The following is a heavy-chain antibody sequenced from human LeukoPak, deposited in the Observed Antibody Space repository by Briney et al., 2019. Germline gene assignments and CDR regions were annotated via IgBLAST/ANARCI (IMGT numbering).Heavy chain of an antibody. J-gene: IGHJ4*02. CDR3: ARGEDYDSSGYYYGS. V-gene: IGHV3-21*01. Sequence: GGSLRLSCAASGFTFSTYGMTWVRQAPGKGLEWVSSISSSSSYIYYADSVKGRFTISRDNAKNSLYLQMNSLRAEDTAVYYCARGEDYDSSGYYYGSWGQGTLVTVSS. CDR2: ISSSSSYI. CDR1: GFTFSTYG. D-gene: IGHD3-22*01.